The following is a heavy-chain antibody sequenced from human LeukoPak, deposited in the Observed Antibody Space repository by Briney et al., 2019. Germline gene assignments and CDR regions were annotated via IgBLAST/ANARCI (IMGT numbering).Heavy chain of an antibody. Sequence: PGGSLRLSCAASGFTFSSYAMSWVRQAPGKGLEWVSAISGSGGSTYYADSGKGRFTNARENTKNTLYLQMNSLRAEDTAVYYCAKVPLVGATRWFDPWGQGTRVTVSS. J-gene: IGHJ5*02. CDR1: GFTFSSYA. D-gene: IGHD1-26*01. CDR3: AKVPLVGATRWFDP. CDR2: ISGSGGST. V-gene: IGHV3-23*01.